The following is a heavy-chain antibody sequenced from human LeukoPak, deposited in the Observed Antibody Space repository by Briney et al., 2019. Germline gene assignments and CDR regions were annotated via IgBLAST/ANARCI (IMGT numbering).Heavy chain of an antibody. Sequence: GGSLRLSCAASGFTFSSSWMTWVRQAPGKGLEWVANIKQDGSEKYYVDSVKGRFTISRDNSKNTLYLQMNSLRAEDTAVYYCALGDGRYFDWSSTSTFVAYWGQGTLVTVSS. CDR2: IKQDGSEK. D-gene: IGHD3-9*01. V-gene: IGHV3-7*01. CDR3: ALGDGRYFDWSSTSTFVAY. J-gene: IGHJ4*02. CDR1: GFTFSSSW.